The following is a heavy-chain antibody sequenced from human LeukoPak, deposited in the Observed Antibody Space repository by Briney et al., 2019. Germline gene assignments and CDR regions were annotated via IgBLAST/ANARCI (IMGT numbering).Heavy chain of an antibody. CDR2: ISSSGSTI. CDR3: AGHTIFGVVLDY. D-gene: IGHD3-3*01. J-gene: IGHJ4*02. V-gene: IGHV3-48*03. CDR1: GFTFSSHE. Sequence: PGGSLRLSCAASGFTFSSHEMNWVRQAPGKGLEWVSYISSSGSTIYYADSVKGRFTISRDNAKNSLYLQMNSLRAEDTAVYYCAGHTIFGVVLDYWGQGTLVTVSS.